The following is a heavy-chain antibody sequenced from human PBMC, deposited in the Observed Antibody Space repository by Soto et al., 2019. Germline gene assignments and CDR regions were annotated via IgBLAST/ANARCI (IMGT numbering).Heavy chain of an antibody. Sequence: ASVKVSCKVSGYTLTELSMHWVRQAPGKGLEWMGGFDPEDGETIYAQKFQGRVTMTEDTSIDTAYMELSSLRSEDTAVYYCATDISDRYRANPFDCWGPGPLVTLSS. CDR2: FDPEDGET. J-gene: IGHJ4*02. V-gene: IGHV1-24*01. CDR1: GYTLTELS. D-gene: IGHD1-26*01. CDR3: ATDISDRYRANPFDC.